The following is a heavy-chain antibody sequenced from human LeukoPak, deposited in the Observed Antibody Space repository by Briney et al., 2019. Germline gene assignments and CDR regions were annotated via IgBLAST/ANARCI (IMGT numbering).Heavy chain of an antibody. CDR1: GFTFSSYA. Sequence: PGGSLRVSCEASGFTFSSYAISWVRQAPGQGLEWVSAISGCDGSTYYAHYVKGRFTISTDKSTNTPYMELKSLRAEDTAVYYCAKGADYGELYYCFCWGEGRVITVCS. CDR3: AKGADYGELYYCFC. J-gene: IGHJ4*02. V-gene: IGHV3-23*01. D-gene: IGHD4-17*01. CDR2: ISGCDGST.